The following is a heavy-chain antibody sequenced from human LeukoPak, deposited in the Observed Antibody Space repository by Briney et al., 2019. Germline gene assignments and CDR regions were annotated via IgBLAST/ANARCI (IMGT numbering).Heavy chain of an antibody. D-gene: IGHD5-12*01. CDR2: IYYSGST. J-gene: IGHJ3*02. CDR1: GGSISSSSYY. Sequence: SETLSLTCTVSGGSISSSSYYWGWIRQPPGKGLEWIGSIYYSGSTYYNPSLKSRVTISVDTSKNQFSLKLSSVTAADTAVYYCSKYGPGGYVTDAFDIWGQGTMVTVSS. V-gene: IGHV4-39*01. CDR3: SKYGPGGYVTDAFDI.